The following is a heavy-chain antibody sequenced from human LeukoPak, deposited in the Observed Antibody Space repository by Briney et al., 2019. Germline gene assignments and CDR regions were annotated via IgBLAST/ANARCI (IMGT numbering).Heavy chain of an antibody. Sequence: GGSLRLSCAASGFTFSDAWMSWVRQAPGKGLEWVGRIKSKTDGGTTDYAAPVKGRFTISRDNSKNMLYLQMNSLRAEDTAVYYCARALMVRGVEFDYWGQGTLVTVSS. V-gene: IGHV3-15*01. CDR1: GFTFSDAW. J-gene: IGHJ4*02. D-gene: IGHD3-10*01. CDR3: ARALMVRGVEFDY. CDR2: IKSKTDGGTT.